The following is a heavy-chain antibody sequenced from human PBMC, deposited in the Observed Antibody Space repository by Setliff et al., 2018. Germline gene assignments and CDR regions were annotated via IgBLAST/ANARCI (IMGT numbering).Heavy chain of an antibody. CDR1: GGSIRSSTHY. D-gene: IGHD3-10*01. CDR2: IYYSGLT. J-gene: IGHJ5*02. CDR3: AGYQGSGSDYKVVNWFDP. V-gene: IGHV4-39*02. Sequence: SETLSLTCTVSGGSIRSSTHYWGWIRQPPGKGLEWIGTIYYSGLTYYTPSLRSRATISVDTSKNRFSLQLSSVTAADTAVYYCAGYQGSGSDYKVVNWFDPWGQGTLVTVSS.